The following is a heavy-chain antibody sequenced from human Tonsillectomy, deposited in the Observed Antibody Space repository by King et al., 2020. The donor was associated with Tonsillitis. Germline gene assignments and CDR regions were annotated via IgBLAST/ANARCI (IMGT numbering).Heavy chain of an antibody. V-gene: IGHV3-43*01. Sequence: VQLVESGGVVVQPGGSLRLSCVASGFTFDDFSIHWVRQAPGKGLEWVSLISWDGRKTYYAESVKGRFTISRDNSKKSLYLQMNSLTTEDAALYFCAKVGRRHQLLDWFDPWGQGTLVTVSS. CDR2: ISWDGRKT. J-gene: IGHJ5*02. D-gene: IGHD2-2*01. CDR3: AKVGRRHQLLDWFDP. CDR1: GFTFDDFS.